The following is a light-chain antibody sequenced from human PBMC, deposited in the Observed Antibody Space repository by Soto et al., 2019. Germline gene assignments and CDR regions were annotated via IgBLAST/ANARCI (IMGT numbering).Light chain of an antibody. Sequence: QSVLTQPPSVSGALGQRVTISCTGSSSNIGAGYDVHWYQQRPGTAHKLLLFGNINRPSGVPDRFSVSKSGTSASLAITGLQAEDEGDYYCQSYDSTLSARYVFGTGTKVTVL. CDR3: QSYDSTLSARYV. CDR1: SSNIGAGYD. CDR2: GNI. V-gene: IGLV1-40*01. J-gene: IGLJ1*01.